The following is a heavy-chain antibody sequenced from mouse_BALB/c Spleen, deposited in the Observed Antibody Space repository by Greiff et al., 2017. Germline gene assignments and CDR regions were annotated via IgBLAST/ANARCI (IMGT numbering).Heavy chain of an antibody. Sequence: EGQGVESGAELVKPGASVKLSCTASGFNIKDTYMHWVKQRPEQGLEWIGRIDPANGNTKYDPKFQGKATITADTSSNTAYLQLSSLTSEDTAVYYCAPITTVVPSDYWGQGTTLTVSS. J-gene: IGHJ2*01. CDR3: APITTVVPSDY. V-gene: IGHV14-3*02. CDR2: IDPANGNT. CDR1: GFNIKDTY. D-gene: IGHD1-1*01.